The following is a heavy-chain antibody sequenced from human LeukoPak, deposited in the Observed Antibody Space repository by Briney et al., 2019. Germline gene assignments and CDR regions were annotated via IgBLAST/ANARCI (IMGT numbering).Heavy chain of an antibody. CDR2: IYYSGST. J-gene: IGHJ4*02. V-gene: IGHV4-39*01. CDR3: ARHFITMVRGAHDGNFDY. D-gene: IGHD3-10*01. CDR1: GGSISSSSYY. Sequence: PSETLSLTCTVSGGSISSSSYYWGWIRQPPGKGLEWIGSIYYSGSTYYNPSLKSRVTISVDTSKNQFSLKLSSVTAADTAVYYCARHFITMVRGAHDGNFDYWGQGTLVTVSS.